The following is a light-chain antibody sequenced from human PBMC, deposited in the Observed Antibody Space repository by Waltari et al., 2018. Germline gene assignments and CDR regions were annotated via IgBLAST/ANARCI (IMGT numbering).Light chain of an antibody. CDR2: QDT. CDR1: ILGNKY. CDR3: QALGTGAWV. Sequence: SYELTQPPSESVSPGQTASITCSGDILGNKYASWYQQKPGQSPLLVIYQDTKRPSEIPERFSGSKSATAATLTITGTQAMDEADYYCQALGTGAWVFGGGTKLTVL. V-gene: IGLV3-1*01. J-gene: IGLJ3*02.